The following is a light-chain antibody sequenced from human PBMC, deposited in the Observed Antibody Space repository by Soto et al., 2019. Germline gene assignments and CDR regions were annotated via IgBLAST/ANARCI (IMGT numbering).Light chain of an antibody. CDR3: SSYAGSKNVV. Sequence: QSALTQPPSASGSPGLSVTISCTGTSSDVGGYNYVSWYQQHPGKAPKLMIYEVSKRPSGVPDRFSGSKSGNTASLTVSGLQAEDEADYYCSSYAGSKNVVFGGGTKLTVL. CDR2: EVS. CDR1: SSDVGGYNY. V-gene: IGLV2-8*01. J-gene: IGLJ2*01.